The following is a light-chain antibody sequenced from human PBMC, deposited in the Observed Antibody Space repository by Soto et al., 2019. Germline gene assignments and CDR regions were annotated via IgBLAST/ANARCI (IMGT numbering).Light chain of an antibody. CDR3: EQYGSSPRT. J-gene: IGKJ1*01. CDR2: GIS. Sequence: EIVLTQSPGTLSVSPGERATLSCRASQSVSSNYSAWYQQKPGQAPRRLIYGISSRATGIRDRFSGSGSGTDFSLTISRLEPEDFAVYYCEQYGSSPRTFGQGTKVEIK. V-gene: IGKV3-20*01. CDR1: QSVSSNY.